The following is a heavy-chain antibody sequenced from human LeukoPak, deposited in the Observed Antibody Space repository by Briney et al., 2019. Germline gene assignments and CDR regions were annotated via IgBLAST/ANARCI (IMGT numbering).Heavy chain of an antibody. V-gene: IGHV3-74*01. J-gene: IGHJ4*02. D-gene: IGHD2-15*01. Sequence: GGSLRLSCAASGSTFSSYWMHWVRQAPGKGLVWVSRINSDGSSTSYADSVKGRFTISGDNAKNTLYLQMNSLRAEDTAVYYCARVAATRYFDYWGQGTLVTVSS. CDR3: ARVAATRYFDY. CDR2: INSDGSST. CDR1: GSTFSSYW.